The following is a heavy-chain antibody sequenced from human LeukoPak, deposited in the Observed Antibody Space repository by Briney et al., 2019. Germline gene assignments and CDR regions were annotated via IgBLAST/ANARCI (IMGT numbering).Heavy chain of an antibody. D-gene: IGHD6-19*01. J-gene: IGHJ4*02. V-gene: IGHV3-21*01. CDR1: GFIFSSYS. CDR3: ASDSSIAVAGTMDY. Sequence: GGSLRLSCAASGFIFSSYSMNWVRQAPGKGLEWVSSISSSSSYIYYADSVKGRFTISRDNAKNSLYLQMNSLRAEDTAVYYCASDSSIAVAGTMDYWGQGTLVTVSS. CDR2: ISSSSSYI.